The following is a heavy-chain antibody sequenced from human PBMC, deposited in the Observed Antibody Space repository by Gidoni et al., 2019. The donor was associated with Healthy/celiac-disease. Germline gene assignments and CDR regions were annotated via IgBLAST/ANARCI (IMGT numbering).Heavy chain of an antibody. J-gene: IGHJ6*02. CDR2: ISWDGGST. CDR1: GFTFDDYA. CDR3: AKGPDSSSVLINYYYGMDV. V-gene: IGHV3-43D*03. D-gene: IGHD6-13*01. Sequence: EVQLVESGGVVVQPGGSLRLSCAASGFTFDDYAMHWVRQAPGKGLEWVSLISWDGGSTYYADSVKGRFTISRDNSKNSLYLQMNSLRAEDTALYYCAKGPDSSSVLINYYYGMDVWGQGTTVTVSS.